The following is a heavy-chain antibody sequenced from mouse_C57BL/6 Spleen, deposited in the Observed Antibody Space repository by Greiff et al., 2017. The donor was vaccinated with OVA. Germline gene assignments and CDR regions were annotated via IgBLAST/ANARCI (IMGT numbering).Heavy chain of an antibody. CDR3: AREEDSSIFAY. CDR2: IYPSDSET. Sequence: QLQQPGAELVRPGSSVKLSCKASGYTFTSYWMDWVKQRPGQGLEWIGNIYPSDSETHYNQKFKDKATLTVDKSSSTAYMQLSSLTSEDAAVYYCAREEDSSIFAYWGQGTLVTVSA. J-gene: IGHJ3*01. CDR1: GYTFTSYW. D-gene: IGHD3-2*02. V-gene: IGHV1-61*01.